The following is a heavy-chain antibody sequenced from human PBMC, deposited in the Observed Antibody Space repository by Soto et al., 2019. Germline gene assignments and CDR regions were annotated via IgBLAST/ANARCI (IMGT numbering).Heavy chain of an antibody. Sequence: EVQLLESGGGLVQPGGSLRLSCAASGFTFSSYAMSWVRQAPGKGLEWVSAISGSGGSTYYADSVKGRFTISRDNSKNTLYLQMNSLRAEDTAVYYCAKDLGNYYDSSGYYQGRFYYYYGMDVWGQGTTVTVSS. D-gene: IGHD3-22*01. V-gene: IGHV3-23*01. CDR2: ISGSGGST. CDR1: GFTFSSYA. J-gene: IGHJ6*02. CDR3: AKDLGNYYDSSGYYQGRFYYYYGMDV.